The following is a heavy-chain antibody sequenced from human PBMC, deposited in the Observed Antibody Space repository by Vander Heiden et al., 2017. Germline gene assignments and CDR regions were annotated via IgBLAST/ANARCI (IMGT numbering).Heavy chain of an antibody. CDR3: ARDRGLELMKPGGFDY. D-gene: IGHD1-7*01. CDR1: GFTFSSYA. V-gene: IGHV3-30-3*01. Sequence: QVQLVESGGGVVQPGRSLRLSCAAPGFTFSSYAMHWVRQAPGKGLEWVAVISYDGSNKYYADSVKGRFTISRDNSKNTLYLQMNSLRAEDTAVYYCARDRGLELMKPGGFDYWGQGTLVTVFS. CDR2: ISYDGSNK. J-gene: IGHJ4*02.